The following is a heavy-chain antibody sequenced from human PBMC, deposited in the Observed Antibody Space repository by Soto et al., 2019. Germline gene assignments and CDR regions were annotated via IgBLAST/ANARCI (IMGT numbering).Heavy chain of an antibody. V-gene: IGHV4-59*01. CDR1: GGSISSYY. J-gene: IGHJ3*02. CDR3: ARKPRGYSSSPEAFDI. D-gene: IGHD6-13*01. Sequence: SETLSLTCTVSGGSISSYYWSWIRQPPGKGLEWIGYIYYSGSTNYNPSLKSRVTISVDTSKNQFPLKLSSVTAADTAVYYCARKPRGYSSSPEAFDIWGQGTMVTVSS. CDR2: IYYSGST.